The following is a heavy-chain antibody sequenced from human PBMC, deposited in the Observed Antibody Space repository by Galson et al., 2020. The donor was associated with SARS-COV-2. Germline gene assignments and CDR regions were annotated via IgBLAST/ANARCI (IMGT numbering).Heavy chain of an antibody. CDR3: AKDHPSGGWPTFDY. Sequence: GGSLRLSCAASGFTLSYYAMSWVRQAPGKGLEWVSAIRGGGDDTYYADSVKGRFSISRDNSKNTLYLQMNSLRAEDTAVYYCAKDHPSGGWPTFDYWGQGTLVTVSS. V-gene: IGHV3-23*01. CDR1: GFTLSYYA. D-gene: IGHD6-19*01. CDR2: IRGGGDDT. J-gene: IGHJ4*02.